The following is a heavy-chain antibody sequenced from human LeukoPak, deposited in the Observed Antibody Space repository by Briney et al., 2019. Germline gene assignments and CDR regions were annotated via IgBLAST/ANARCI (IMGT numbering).Heavy chain of an antibody. CDR2: IYHSGST. V-gene: IGHV4-38-2*02. CDR3: ARVVGSSWYYFDY. J-gene: IGHJ4*02. CDR1: GYSISSGYY. Sequence: SGPTLVKPSETLSLTCTVSGYSISSGYYWGWSRQPPGKGLEWIGSIYHSGSTYYNPSLKSRVTISVDTSKNQFSLKLSSVTAADTAVYYCARVVGSSWYYFDYWGQGTLVTVSS. D-gene: IGHD6-13*01.